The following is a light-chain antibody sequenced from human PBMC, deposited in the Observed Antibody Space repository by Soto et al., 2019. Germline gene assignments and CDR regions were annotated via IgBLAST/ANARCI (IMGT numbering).Light chain of an antibody. CDR2: DVS. CDR1: SSDVGGYNY. Sequence: QSALTQPASVSGSPGQSITISCTGTSSDVGGYNYVSWYQQHPSKAPKLMIYDVSNRPSGVSNRFSGSKSGNTASLTISGLQAEDEADYYCNSYTRSSSTTYIFGTGTKLTVL. V-gene: IGLV2-14*03. J-gene: IGLJ1*01. CDR3: NSYTRSSSTTYI.